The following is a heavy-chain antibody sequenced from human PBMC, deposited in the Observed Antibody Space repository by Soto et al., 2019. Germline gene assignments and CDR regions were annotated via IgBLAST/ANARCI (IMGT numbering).Heavy chain of an antibody. Sequence: QGQLVESGGGVVQPGRSLRLSCAASGFTFNTYGMHWVRQAPGKGLEWVAVIWYDGGIKYYADSAKGRFAVTRDNSRNTMYLQMNSPRVEDTAVYYCARIACTGGSCRPYAYYGLDVWGQGTTVTVSS. CDR3: ARIACTGGSCRPYAYYGLDV. V-gene: IGHV3-33*01. CDR2: IWYDGGIK. CDR1: GFTFNTYG. J-gene: IGHJ6*02. D-gene: IGHD2-15*01.